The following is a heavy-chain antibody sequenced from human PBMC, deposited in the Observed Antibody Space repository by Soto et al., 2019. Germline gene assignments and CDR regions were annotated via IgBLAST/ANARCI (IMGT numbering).Heavy chain of an antibody. CDR3: AREVVDDAFDI. CDR1: GFTFSIYE. V-gene: IGHV3-48*03. Sequence: PGGSLRLSCAASGFTFSIYEMNWVRQAPGKGLEWVSYISSSGSTVYNADSVQGRFTISRDNAKNSLYLQMNSLRAEDTAVYYCAREVVDDAFDIWGQGTMVTVS. D-gene: IGHD3-22*01. CDR2: ISSSGSTV. J-gene: IGHJ3*02.